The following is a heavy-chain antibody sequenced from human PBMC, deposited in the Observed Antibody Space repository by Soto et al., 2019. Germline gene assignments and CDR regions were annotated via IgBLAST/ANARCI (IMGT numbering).Heavy chain of an antibody. CDR3: AKDLTGYSYGYGAFDI. D-gene: IGHD5-18*01. V-gene: IGHV3-30*18. CDR2: ISYDGSNK. Sequence: GPLRLSCAASVFTFSSYGMHWVRQAPGKGLEWVAVISYDGSNKYYADSVKGRFTISRDNSKNTLYLQMNSLRAEDTAVYYCAKDLTGYSYGYGAFDIWGQGTMVTVSS. CDR1: VFTFSSYG. J-gene: IGHJ3*02.